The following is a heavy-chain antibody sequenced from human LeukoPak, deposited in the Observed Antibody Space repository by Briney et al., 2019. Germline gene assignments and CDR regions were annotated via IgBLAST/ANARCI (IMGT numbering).Heavy chain of an antibody. CDR1: GYTFTGYY. V-gene: IGHV1-2*02. CDR3: ARDGGDYYDSSGPPDY. J-gene: IGHJ4*02. D-gene: IGHD3-22*01. CDR2: INPNSGGT. Sequence: ASVKVSCKASGYTFTGYYMHWVRQAPGQGLEWMRWINPNSGGTNYAQKFQGRVTMTRDTSISTAYMELSRLRSDDTAVYYCARDGGDYYDSSGPPDYWGQGTLVTVSS.